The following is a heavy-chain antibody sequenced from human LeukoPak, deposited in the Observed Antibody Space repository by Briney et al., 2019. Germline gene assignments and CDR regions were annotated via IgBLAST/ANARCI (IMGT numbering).Heavy chain of an antibody. Sequence: GSGPALVKPTQTLTLTCTFSGFSLSTSGMCVSWIRQPPGKSLEWLAPLYWDDDKYYSTSLKTRLTNSKDTSKNQVVLKMTNMDPVDTATYYCARQNYDILTGYYDDYWGQGTLVTVSS. J-gene: IGHJ4*02. CDR1: GFSLSTSGMC. D-gene: IGHD3-9*01. CDR2: LYWDDDK. V-gene: IGHV2-70*01. CDR3: ARQNYDILTGYYDDY.